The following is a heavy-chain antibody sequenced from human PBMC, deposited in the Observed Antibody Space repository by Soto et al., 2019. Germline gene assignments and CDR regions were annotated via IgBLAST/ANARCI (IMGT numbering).Heavy chain of an antibody. D-gene: IGHD2-2*03. Sequence: EVQLVESGGGSVQPGRSLRLSCAASGFSFDDYGMNWVRQGPGKGLEWVSGISWNSGEIYYADSVKGRFTISRDNAKRSLYLQMNRLRTEYTALYYCANDTDLDRDGPFDYWGQGILVTVSS. CDR3: ANDTDLDRDGPFDY. CDR1: GFSFDDYG. V-gene: IGHV3-9*01. J-gene: IGHJ4*02. CDR2: ISWNSGEI.